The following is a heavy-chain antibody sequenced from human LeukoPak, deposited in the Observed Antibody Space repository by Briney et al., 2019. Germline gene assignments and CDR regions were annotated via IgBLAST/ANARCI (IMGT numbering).Heavy chain of an antibody. CDR2: IASDGSST. CDR1: GFTFSSYA. V-gene: IGHV3-74*01. J-gene: IGHJ4*02. D-gene: IGHD4-23*01. CDR3: ARGRPHGNDY. Sequence: GVLRLSCAASGFTFSSYAMHWVRQAPGKGLVWVSRIASDGSSTTYADSVRGRFSISRDNAKNTLYLQMNSLRVEDTAVYYCARGRPHGNDYWGQGTLVTVSS.